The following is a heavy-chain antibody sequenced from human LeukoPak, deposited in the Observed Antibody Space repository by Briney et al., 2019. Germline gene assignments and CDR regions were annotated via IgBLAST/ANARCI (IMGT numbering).Heavy chain of an antibody. CDR1: GFTFDDYA. CDR3: AKGYDNSGYVYFDY. Sequence: GGSLRLSCAASGFTFDDYAMPWVRQAPGKGLEWVSGISWNSGSIGYADSVKGRFTISRDNAKNSLYLQMNSLRAEDTALYYCAKGYDNSGYVYFDYWGQGTLVTVSS. D-gene: IGHD3-22*01. V-gene: IGHV3-9*01. CDR2: ISWNSGSI. J-gene: IGHJ4*02.